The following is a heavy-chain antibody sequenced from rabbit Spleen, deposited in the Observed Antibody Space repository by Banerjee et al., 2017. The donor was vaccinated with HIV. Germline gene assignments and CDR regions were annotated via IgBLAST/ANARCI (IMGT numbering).Heavy chain of an antibody. CDR2: INMVTGKS. CDR3: ARVGDSYDDYGDYYFNL. CDR1: GVSFNDKDV. V-gene: IGHV1S45*01. J-gene: IGHJ4*01. Sequence: QEQLEESGGDLVKPEGSLTLTCKASGVSFNDKDVMCWVRQAPGKGLEWITCINMVTGKSVYATWAKGRCTISSDNAQSTVDLQMNSLTAADTATYFCARVGDSYDDYGDYYFNLWGQGTRVTVS. D-gene: IGHD2-1*01.